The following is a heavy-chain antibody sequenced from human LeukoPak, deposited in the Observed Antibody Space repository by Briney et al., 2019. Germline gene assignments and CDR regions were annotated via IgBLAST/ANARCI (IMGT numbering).Heavy chain of an antibody. CDR3: AREDQQLVRAFDI. J-gene: IGHJ3*02. CDR2: INSDGSST. Sequence: GGSLRLSCAASGFTFSSYWMHWVRQAPGRGLVWVSRINSDGSSTSYADSVKGRFTISRDNAKNTLYLQMNSLRAEDTAVYYCAREDQQLVRAFDIWGQGTMVTVSS. D-gene: IGHD6-13*01. V-gene: IGHV3-74*01. CDR1: GFTFSSYW.